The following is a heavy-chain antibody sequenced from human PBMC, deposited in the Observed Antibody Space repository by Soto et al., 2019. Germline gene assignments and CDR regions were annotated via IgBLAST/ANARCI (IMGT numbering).Heavy chain of an antibody. J-gene: IGHJ5*02. V-gene: IGHV1-18*01. D-gene: IGHD6-6*01. CDR1: GYTFTSYG. CDR3: ARYERASVVQLGLPGNWFDP. CDR2: ISAYNGNT. Sequence: QVPLVQSGAEVKKPGASVKVSCKASGYTFTSYGISWVRQAPGQGLEWMGWISAYNGNTNYAQKLQGRVTMTTDTSTSTAYMELGSLRSDDTAVYYCARYERASVVQLGLPGNWFDPWGQGTLVTVSS.